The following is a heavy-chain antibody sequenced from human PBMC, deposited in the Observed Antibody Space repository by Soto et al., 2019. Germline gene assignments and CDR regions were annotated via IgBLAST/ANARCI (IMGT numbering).Heavy chain of an antibody. CDR3: ARRDALDI. V-gene: IGHV5-10-1*01. J-gene: IGHJ3*02. CDR2: IGPSDSHT. CDR1: EYFFSCHW. Sequence: ESLKISCNCSEYFFSCHWITWVRQVPGKGLEWMGRIGPSDSHTRYSPSFEGRVIFSADKSISTAYLELTSLMASDTAIYYCARRDALDIWGQGTMVTVSS.